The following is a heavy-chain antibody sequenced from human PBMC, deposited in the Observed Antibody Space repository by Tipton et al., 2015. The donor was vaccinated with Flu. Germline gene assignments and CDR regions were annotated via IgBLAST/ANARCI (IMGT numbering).Heavy chain of an antibody. V-gene: IGHV4-39*07. Sequence: TLSLTCSVSGDSISRSNYYWGWVRQPPGKGLEWIGNFYYSGSTFDNPSLKSRVTISVDTSKNQFSLKLTSVTAADTAVYYCASKFANWGVWEPLDYWGQGTLVTVSS. D-gene: IGHD7-27*01. CDR1: GDSISRSNYY. CDR3: ASKFANWGVWEPLDY. J-gene: IGHJ4*02. CDR2: FYYSGST.